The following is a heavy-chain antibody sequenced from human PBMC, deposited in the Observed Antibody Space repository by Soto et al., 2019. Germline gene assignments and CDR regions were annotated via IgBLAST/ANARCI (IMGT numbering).Heavy chain of an antibody. CDR2: ISSSSSYI. J-gene: IGHJ4*02. D-gene: IGHD5-18*01. Sequence: ESGGGLVKPGGSLRLSCAASGFTFSSYSMNWVRQAPGKGLEWVSSISSSSSYIYYADSVKGRFTISRDNAKNSLYLQMNSLRAEDTAVYYCARVTGYSYGFDYWGQGTLVTVSS. CDR1: GFTFSSYS. CDR3: ARVTGYSYGFDY. V-gene: IGHV3-21*01.